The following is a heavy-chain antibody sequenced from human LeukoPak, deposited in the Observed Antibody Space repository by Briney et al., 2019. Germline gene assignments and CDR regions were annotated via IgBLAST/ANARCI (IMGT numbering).Heavy chain of an antibody. J-gene: IGHJ6*02. V-gene: IGHV3-30-3*01. CDR3: ARASYCSGGSCYSTYYYYGMDV. Sequence: GGSLRLSCAASGFTFRSYAMHWVRQAPGKGLEWVAVISYDGSNKYYADSVKGRFTISRDNSKNTLYLQMNSLRAEDTAVYYCARASYCSGGSCYSTYYYYGMDVWGQGTTVTVSS. CDR1: GFTFRSYA. D-gene: IGHD2-15*01. CDR2: ISYDGSNK.